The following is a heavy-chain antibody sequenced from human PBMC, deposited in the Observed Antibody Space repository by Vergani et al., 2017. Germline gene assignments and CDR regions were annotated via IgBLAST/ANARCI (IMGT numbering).Heavy chain of an antibody. D-gene: IGHD1-26*01. Sequence: QVTLRESGPALVKPTQTLTLTCTFSGFSLSTSVLSVSWIRQPPGKALEWLARIDWVDDKYYSTSLKTRLTIPKDTAKNQVVLTMTNMDPVDTATYYCAQNADSYYKTFDYWGQGTLVTVSS. CDR3: AQNADSYYKTFDY. V-gene: IGHV2-70*15. J-gene: IGHJ4*02. CDR2: IDWVDDK. CDR1: GFSLSTSVLS.